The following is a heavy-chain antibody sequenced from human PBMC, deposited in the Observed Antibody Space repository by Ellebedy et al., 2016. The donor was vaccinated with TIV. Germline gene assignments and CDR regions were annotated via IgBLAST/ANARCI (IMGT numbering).Heavy chain of an antibody. CDR1: GFTFSSYG. V-gene: IGHV3-74*01. CDR2: INSDGSST. D-gene: IGHD2-15*01. CDR3: ARDSSGWSRDY. Sequence: GESLKISXAASGFTFSSYGMHWVRQAPGKGLVWVSRINSDGSSTSYADSVKGRFTISRDNAKNSLYLQMNSLRAEDTAVYYCARDSSGWSRDYWGRGTLVTVSS. J-gene: IGHJ4*02.